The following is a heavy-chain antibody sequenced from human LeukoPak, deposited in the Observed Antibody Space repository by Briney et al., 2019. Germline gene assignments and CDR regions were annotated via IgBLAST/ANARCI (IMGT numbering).Heavy chain of an antibody. D-gene: IGHD5-18*01. CDR3: ARATGYSYGLDCEY. CDR1: GFTFSSYA. CDR2: ISYDGSNK. J-gene: IGHJ4*02. V-gene: IGHV3-30-3*01. Sequence: GGSLRLSCAASGFTFSSYAMSWVRQAPGKGLEWVAVISYDGSNKYYADSVKGRFTISGDNSKNTLYLQMNSLRAEDTAVYYCARATGYSYGLDCEYWGQGTLVTVSS.